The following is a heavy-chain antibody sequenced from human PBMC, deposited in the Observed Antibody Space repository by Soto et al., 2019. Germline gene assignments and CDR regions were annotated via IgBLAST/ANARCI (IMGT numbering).Heavy chain of an antibody. Sequence: QVQLVESGGGVVQPGRSLRLSCAASGFTFSSYGMHWVRQAPGKGLEWVAVISYDGSNKYYADSVKGRFTISRDNSKNTLYLQMNSLRAEDTAVYYCAKEEGESSIVGATWGENGMDVWGQGTTVTVSS. V-gene: IGHV3-30*18. CDR2: ISYDGSNK. D-gene: IGHD1-26*01. CDR1: GFTFSSYG. CDR3: AKEEGESSIVGATWGENGMDV. J-gene: IGHJ6*02.